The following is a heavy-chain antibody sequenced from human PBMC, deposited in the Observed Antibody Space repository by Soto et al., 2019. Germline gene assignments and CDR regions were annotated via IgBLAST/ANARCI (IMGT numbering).Heavy chain of an antibody. V-gene: IGHV1-18*04. CDR2: ISAYNGNT. CDR3: ARGGAAAARAYYYYYGMDV. J-gene: IGHJ6*02. Sequence: ASVKVSCKASGYTFTSYYMHWVRQAPGQGLEWMGWISAYNGNTNYAQKLQGRVTMTTDTSTSTAYMELRSLRSDDTAVYYCARGGAAAARAYYYYYGMDVWGQGTTVTVSS. D-gene: IGHD6-13*01. CDR1: GYTFTSYY.